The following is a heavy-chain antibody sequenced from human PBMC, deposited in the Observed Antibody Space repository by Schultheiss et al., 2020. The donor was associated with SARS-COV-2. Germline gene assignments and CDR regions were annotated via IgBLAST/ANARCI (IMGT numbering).Heavy chain of an antibody. Sequence: SETLSLTCAVYGGSFSGYYWSWIRQPPGKGLEWIGEINHSGSTNYNPSLKSRVTISVDTSKNQFSLKLSSVTAADTAVYYCARDRTTVTTVPYGMDVWGQGTTVTVSS. J-gene: IGHJ6*02. CDR1: GGSFSGYY. V-gene: IGHV4-34*01. CDR2: INHSGST. D-gene: IGHD4-17*01. CDR3: ARDRTTVTTVPYGMDV.